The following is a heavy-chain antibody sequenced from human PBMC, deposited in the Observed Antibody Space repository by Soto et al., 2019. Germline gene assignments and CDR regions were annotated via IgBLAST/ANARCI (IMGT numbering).Heavy chain of an antibody. CDR2: IYYSGST. V-gene: IGHV4-39*01. Sequence: SETLSLTCTVSGGSISSSSYYWGWIRQPPGKGLEWIGSIYYSGSTYYNPSLKSRVTISVDTSKNQFSLKLSSVTAADTAVYYCATCIAAAGTRDNWFDPWGQRTLVTVSS. CDR3: ATCIAAAGTRDNWFDP. D-gene: IGHD6-13*01. CDR1: GGSISSSSYY. J-gene: IGHJ5*02.